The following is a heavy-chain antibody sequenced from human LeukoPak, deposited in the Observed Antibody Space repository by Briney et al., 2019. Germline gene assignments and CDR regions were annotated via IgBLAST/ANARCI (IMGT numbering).Heavy chain of an antibody. D-gene: IGHD3-9*01. CDR2: ISGSGGST. J-gene: IGHJ4*02. V-gene: IGHV3-23*01. CDR3: AKDTYYDILTGYQRAYYFDY. Sequence: GRSLRLSCAASGFTFSSYAMSWVRQAPGKGLEWVSAISGSGGSTYYADSVKGRFTISRDNSKNTLYLQMNSLRAEDTAVYYCAKDTYYDILTGYQRAYYFDYWGRGTLVTVSS. CDR1: GFTFSSYA.